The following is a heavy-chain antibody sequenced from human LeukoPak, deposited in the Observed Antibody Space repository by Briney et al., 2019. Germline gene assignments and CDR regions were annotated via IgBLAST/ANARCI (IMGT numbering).Heavy chain of an antibody. CDR1: GGSFSGYY. D-gene: IGHD1-1*01. Sequence: SETLSLTCAVSGGSFSGYYWTWIRQPPGKGLEWIGEINHSGNANYNPSLKSRVTISLDMSENHFSLKLTSVTAADTAVYYCARQVNWNDDSLAYWGQGTLVTVSS. CDR2: INHSGNA. J-gene: IGHJ4*02. V-gene: IGHV4-34*01. CDR3: ARQVNWNDDSLAY.